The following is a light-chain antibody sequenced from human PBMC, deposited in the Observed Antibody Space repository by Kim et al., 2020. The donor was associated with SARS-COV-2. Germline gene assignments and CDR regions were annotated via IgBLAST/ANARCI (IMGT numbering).Light chain of an antibody. J-gene: IGKJ1*01. V-gene: IGKV1-5*03. CDR1: ENINNW. CDR3: QQYNSNSWT. Sequence: DIQMTQSPSTLSASVGDRVTITCRASENINNWLAWFQQKPGKAPKVLIYKVSNLESGAPSRFSGSGSGTEFTLTISSLQPDDFATYYCQQYNSNSWTFGQGTKVDIK. CDR2: KVS.